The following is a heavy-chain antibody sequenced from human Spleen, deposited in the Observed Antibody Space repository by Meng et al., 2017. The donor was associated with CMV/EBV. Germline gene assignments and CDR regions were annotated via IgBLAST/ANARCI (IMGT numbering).Heavy chain of an antibody. D-gene: IGHD3-10*01. CDR3: AKEVFRGAFSAFDI. J-gene: IGHJ3*02. Sequence: GGSLRLSCAAPGFSFSNYAMSWVRQAPGKGLKWVSTITGSGGSTSYADSVEGRFTISRDNSEKMVHLQMNSLRIEDTAVYYCAKEVFRGAFSAFDIWGQGTTVTVSS. CDR1: GFSFSNYA. CDR2: ITGSGGST. V-gene: IGHV3-23*01.